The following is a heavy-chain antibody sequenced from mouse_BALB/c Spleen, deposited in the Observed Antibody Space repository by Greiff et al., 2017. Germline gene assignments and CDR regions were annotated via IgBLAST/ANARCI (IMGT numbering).Heavy chain of an antibody. J-gene: IGHJ4*01. CDR1: GFSLTGYG. CDR3: ARGLLRLYAMDY. V-gene: IGHV2-6-7*01. Sequence: QVQLQQSGPGLVEPSQSLSITCTVSGFSLTGYGVHWVRQPPGKGLEWLGMIWGDGSTDYNSALKSRLSISKDNSKSQVFLKMNSLQTDDTAMYYCARGLLRLYAMDYWGQGTSVTVSS. D-gene: IGHD1-1*01. CDR2: IWGDGST.